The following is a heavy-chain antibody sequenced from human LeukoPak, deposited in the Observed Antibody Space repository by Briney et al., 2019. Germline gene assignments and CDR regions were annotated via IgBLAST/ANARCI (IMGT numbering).Heavy chain of an antibody. D-gene: IGHD3-10*01. V-gene: IGHV3-23*01. CDR3: AGGGSGSYYDAFDI. J-gene: IGHJ3*02. CDR2: ISGGGDAT. CDR1: DFSFITYA. Sequence: GGSLRLSCAASDFSFITYAMSWVRQAPGKGLEWVSTISGGGDATYYADSVKGRFTISRDNAKNSLYLQMNSLRAEDTAVYYCAGGGSGSYYDAFDIWGQGTMVTVSS.